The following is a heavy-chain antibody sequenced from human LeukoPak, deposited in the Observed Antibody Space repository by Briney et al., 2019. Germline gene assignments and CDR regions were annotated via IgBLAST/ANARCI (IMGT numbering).Heavy chain of an antibody. V-gene: IGHV1-2*02. CDR3: ARRFYYAMDV. J-gene: IGHJ6*02. CDR2: INPNSGDT. Sequence: ASVKVSCKASGYTFTAYYIHWVRQAPGQGLEWMGWINPNSGDTNYAQKFQGRVTMTRDTSISTAYMELSRLRSDDAAVYYCARRFYYAMDVWGQGTTVTVSS. D-gene: IGHD3-16*01. CDR1: GYTFTAYY.